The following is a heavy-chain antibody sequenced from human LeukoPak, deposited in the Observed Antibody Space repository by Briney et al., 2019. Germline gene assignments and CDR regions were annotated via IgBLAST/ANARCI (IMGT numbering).Heavy chain of an antibody. CDR1: GYTFTSYG. J-gene: IGHJ4*02. Sequence: GASVKVSCKASGYTFTSYGISWVRQAPGQGLEWMGWISAYNGNTNYAQKLQGRVTMTTDTSTSTAYMELRSLRSDDTAVYYCARLMSIAARVGVDYWGQGTLVTVSS. CDR2: ISAYNGNT. V-gene: IGHV1-18*01. CDR3: ARLMSIAARVGVDY. D-gene: IGHD6-6*01.